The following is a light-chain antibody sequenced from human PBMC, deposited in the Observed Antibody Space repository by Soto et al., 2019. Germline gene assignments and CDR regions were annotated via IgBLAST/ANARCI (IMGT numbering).Light chain of an antibody. CDR3: QQSYSPLWT. V-gene: IGKV1-39*01. CDR1: QSISNY. J-gene: IGKJ1*01. Sequence: DIQMTQSPSSLSASVGDRVPITCRASQSISNYLNWYQHKAGKAPKVLIYAASSLQRGVPSRFSGSGSGTDFTLIISSLQPEDFATYYCQQSYSPLWTFGQGTKVDIK. CDR2: AAS.